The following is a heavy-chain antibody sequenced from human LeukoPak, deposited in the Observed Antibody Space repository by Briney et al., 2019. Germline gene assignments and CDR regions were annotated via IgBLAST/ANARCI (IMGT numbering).Heavy chain of an antibody. Sequence: SETLSLTCTVSGGSISSYYWSWIRQPPGKGLEWSGYIYYSGSTNYNPSLKSRVTISVDTSKNQFSLKLSSVTAADTAVYYCASTDFWSGYPVDYYFDYWGQGTLVTVSS. J-gene: IGHJ4*02. CDR1: GGSISSYY. CDR3: ASTDFWSGYPVDYYFDY. CDR2: IYYSGST. D-gene: IGHD3-3*01. V-gene: IGHV4-59*08.